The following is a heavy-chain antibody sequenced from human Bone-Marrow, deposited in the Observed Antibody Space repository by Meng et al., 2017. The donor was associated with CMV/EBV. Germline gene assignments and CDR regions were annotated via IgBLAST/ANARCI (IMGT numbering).Heavy chain of an antibody. Sequence: ASVKVSCKASGDTFSNYDIHWVRQATGQGLEWMGWMTPYTGTTGYAQKFQGRVTMTRNTSITTAYMEVNSLRSEDTAVYYCARGGRKYHYNGMDVWGQGSSVTVSS. V-gene: IGHV1-8*01. CDR2: MTPYTGTT. CDR3: ARGGRKYHYNGMDV. D-gene: IGHD1-14*01. J-gene: IGHJ6*02. CDR1: GDTFSNYD.